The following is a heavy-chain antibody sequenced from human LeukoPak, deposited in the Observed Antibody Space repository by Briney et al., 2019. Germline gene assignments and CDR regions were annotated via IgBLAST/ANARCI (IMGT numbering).Heavy chain of an antibody. V-gene: IGHV3-74*01. CDR2: INGDEGSR. J-gene: IGHJ4*02. D-gene: IGHD6-13*01. CDR3: ASASSHRTAAGGDY. Sequence: SGGSLRLSCAASGFTFSTYWMHWVRQAPGKGLVWVSRINGDEGSRNYADSVKGRFTISRGNAKNTLYLQMSSLRVEDTAVYYCASASSHRTAAGGDYWGQGTLVTVST. CDR1: GFTFSTYW.